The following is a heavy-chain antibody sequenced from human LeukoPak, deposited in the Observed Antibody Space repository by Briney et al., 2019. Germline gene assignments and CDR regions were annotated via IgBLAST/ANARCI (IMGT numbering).Heavy chain of an antibody. D-gene: IGHD3-10*01. CDR2: IYYSGST. Sequence: KPSETLSLTCTVSGGSISGYYWSWIRQPPGKGLEWIGYIYYSGSTNYNPSLKSRVTISVDTSKNQFSLKLSSVTAADTAVYYCARRGYYGSGSYYNSYYYYYYMDVWGKGTTVTVSS. V-gene: IGHV4-59*01. CDR3: ARRGYYGSGSYYNSYYYYYYMDV. CDR1: GGSISGYY. J-gene: IGHJ6*03.